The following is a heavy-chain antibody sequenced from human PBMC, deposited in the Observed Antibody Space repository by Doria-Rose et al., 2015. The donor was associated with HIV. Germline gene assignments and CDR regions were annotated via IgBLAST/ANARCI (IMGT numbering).Heavy chain of an antibody. V-gene: IGHV3-21*01. CDR1: GFTFSSHR. Sequence: EVQLLESGGGLVRPGGSLRLSCATSGFTFSSHRINWVRQAPGKGLEWVSSISSTSAYINYADSVRGRFTISGDNARNSLYLQMDSLRAEDTAIYYCATGVTLDYWGQGTLVTVSS. D-gene: IGHD3-10*01. CDR2: ISSTSAYI. CDR3: ATGVTLDY. J-gene: IGHJ4*02.